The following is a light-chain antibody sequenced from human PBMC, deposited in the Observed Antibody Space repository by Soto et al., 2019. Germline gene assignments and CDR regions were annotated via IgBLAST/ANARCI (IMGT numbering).Light chain of an antibody. Sequence: EIVLTQSPGTLSLSPGERATLSVRASQSVSSYLAWHQQKPGQAPRLLIYDASNRATGIPARFSGSGSGTDFTLTISSLEPEDFAVYYCQQRSNWLITFGQGTRLEI. V-gene: IGKV3-11*01. CDR1: QSVSSY. CDR2: DAS. CDR3: QQRSNWLIT. J-gene: IGKJ5*01.